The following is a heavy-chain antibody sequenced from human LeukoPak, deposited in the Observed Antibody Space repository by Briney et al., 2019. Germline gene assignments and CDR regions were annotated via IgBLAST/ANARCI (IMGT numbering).Heavy chain of an antibody. J-gene: IGHJ4*02. CDR3: AKDHSSSWYGGYYFDY. CDR1: GFTVSSNY. V-gene: IGHV3-23*01. CDR2: ISGSGGST. Sequence: GGSLRLSCAASGFTVSSNYMSWVRQAPGKGLEWVSVISGSGGSTYYADSVKGRFTISRDNSKNTLYLQMNSLRAEDTAVYYCAKDHSSSWYGGYYFDYWGQGTLVTVSS. D-gene: IGHD6-13*01.